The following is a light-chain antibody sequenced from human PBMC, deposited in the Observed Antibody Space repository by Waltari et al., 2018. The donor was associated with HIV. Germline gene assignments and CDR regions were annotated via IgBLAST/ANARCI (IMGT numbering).Light chain of an antibody. CDR3: SSYAGRYTVV. Sequence: QSALPQPRSVSGSPGQSVTISCTGTSSDVGAYDYVSWYQPYPGKAPKVILYGVTKRPSGIPDRFSGSKSGSTASLTISGPQAEDEADYFCSSYAGRYTVVFGGGTKLTVL. V-gene: IGLV2-11*01. CDR2: GVT. CDR1: SSDVGAYDY. J-gene: IGLJ2*01.